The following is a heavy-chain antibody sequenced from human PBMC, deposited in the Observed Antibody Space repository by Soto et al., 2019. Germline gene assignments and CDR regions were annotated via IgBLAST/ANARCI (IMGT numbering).Heavy chain of an antibody. D-gene: IGHD3-22*01. V-gene: IGHV1-69*13. CDR3: ARGNYDSSGYYYPYYYGMDV. CDR1: GGTFSSYA. J-gene: IGHJ6*02. CDR2: IIPIFGTA. Sequence: SVKVSCKASGGTFSSYAISWVRQAPGQGLEWMGGIIPIFGTANYAQKFQGRVTITADESTSTDYMELSSLRSEDTAVYYCARGNYDSSGYYYPYYYGMDVWGQGTTVTVSS.